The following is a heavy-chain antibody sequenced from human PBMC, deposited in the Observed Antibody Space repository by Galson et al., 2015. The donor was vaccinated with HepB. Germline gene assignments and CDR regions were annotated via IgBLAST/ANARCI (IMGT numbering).Heavy chain of an antibody. CDR1: GDTFSSSP. D-gene: IGHD3-3*01. Sequence: SVKVSCKASGDTFSSSPLNWVRQAPGQGLEWMGRNIPLLGIANYAQNFQGRVTITADRSTSTAVRELRSLKPEDTAIYYCARGGPDTIFGGSWFDPWGQGTLVTVSS. V-gene: IGHV1-69*04. CDR2: NIPLLGIA. CDR3: ARGGPDTIFGGSWFDP. J-gene: IGHJ5*02.